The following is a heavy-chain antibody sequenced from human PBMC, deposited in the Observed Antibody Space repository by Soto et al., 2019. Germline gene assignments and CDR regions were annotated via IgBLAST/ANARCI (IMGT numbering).Heavy chain of an antibody. CDR2: IKSKTDGGTT. D-gene: IGHD3-22*01. J-gene: IGHJ6*02. V-gene: IGHV3-15*07. Sequence: GSLRLSCAASGFTFSNAWMNWVRQAPGKGLERVGRIKSKTDGGTTDYAAPVKGRFTISRDDSKNTLYLQMNSLKTEDTAVYYCTTDAAYYYDSSGYYPVAYYYYGMDVWGQGTTVTVSS. CDR3: TTDAAYYYDSSGYYPVAYYYYGMDV. CDR1: GFTFSNAW.